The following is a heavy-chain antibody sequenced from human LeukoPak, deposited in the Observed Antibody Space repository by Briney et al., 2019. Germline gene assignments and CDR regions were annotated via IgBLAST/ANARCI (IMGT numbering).Heavy chain of an antibody. J-gene: IGHJ4*02. CDR1: GGSITNYY. Sequence: SETLSLTCTVSGGSITNYYWSWVRQPPGQGLEWIAYIYHTGSTNYNPSLKSRVTISIDTSKNQFSLNLGSVTAADTAIYYCARGPTRYYFDYWGQGTLVTVSS. V-gene: IGHV4-59*01. CDR2: IYHTGST. CDR3: ARGPTRYYFDY.